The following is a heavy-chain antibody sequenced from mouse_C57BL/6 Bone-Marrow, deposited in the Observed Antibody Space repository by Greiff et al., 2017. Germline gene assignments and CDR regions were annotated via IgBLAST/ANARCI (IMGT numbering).Heavy chain of an antibody. D-gene: IGHD1-1*01. CDR3: TRNYYGSSYWYVDV. CDR1: GYTFTDYE. V-gene: IGHV1-15*01. J-gene: IGHJ1*03. CDR2: IDPETGGT. Sequence: VQLQESGAELVRPGASVTMSCKASGYTFTDYEMNWVKQTPVHGLEWIGAIDPETGGTDYNQKFKGKAILTADKSSSTAYMELRSLTSEDSAVYYGTRNYYGSSYWYVDVWGTGTTVTVSS.